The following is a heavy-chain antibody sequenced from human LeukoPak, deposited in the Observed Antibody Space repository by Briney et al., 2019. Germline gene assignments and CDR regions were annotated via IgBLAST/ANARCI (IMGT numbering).Heavy chain of an antibody. Sequence: GGSLRLSCAASGFTFSTYEMKWVRQAPGKGLEWVSYISSGGRTTYYADSVKGRFTISRDDAKKSLYLYMSSLRAEDTAVYYCARGTGGDYWGQGTLVTVSS. CDR1: GFTFSTYE. D-gene: IGHD1-1*01. CDR3: ARGTGGDY. CDR2: ISSGGRTT. J-gene: IGHJ4*02. V-gene: IGHV3-48*03.